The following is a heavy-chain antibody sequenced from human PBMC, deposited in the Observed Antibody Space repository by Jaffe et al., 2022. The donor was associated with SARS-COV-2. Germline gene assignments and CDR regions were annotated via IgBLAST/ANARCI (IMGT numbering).Heavy chain of an antibody. CDR2: ISYDGSNK. Sequence: QVQLVESGGGVVQPGRSLRLSCAASGFTFSSYAMHWVRQAPGKGLEWVAVISYDGSNKYYADSVKGRFTISRDNSKNTLYLQMNSLRAEDTAVYYCARDAYVSYYYYMDVWGKGTTVTVSS. CDR1: GFTFSSYA. D-gene: IGHD2-8*01. CDR3: ARDAYVSYYYYMDV. V-gene: IGHV3-30*04. J-gene: IGHJ6*03.